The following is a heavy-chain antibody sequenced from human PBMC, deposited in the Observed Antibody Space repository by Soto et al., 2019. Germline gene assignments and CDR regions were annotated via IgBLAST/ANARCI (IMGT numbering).Heavy chain of an antibody. Sequence: ASVKVCCKASGYTFTSYGISWVRQATGQGLEWMGRISAYNGNTNYAQKLQGRVTMTTDTSTSTVHMEVRSLRSDDTAVYYCAREGVAPYYYYGMDVWGQGTPVTVSS. D-gene: IGHD5-12*01. V-gene: IGHV1-18*01. CDR3: AREGVAPYYYYGMDV. J-gene: IGHJ6*02. CDR1: GYTFTSYG. CDR2: ISAYNGNT.